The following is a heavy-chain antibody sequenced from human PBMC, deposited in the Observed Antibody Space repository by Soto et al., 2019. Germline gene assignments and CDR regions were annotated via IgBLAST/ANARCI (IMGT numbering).Heavy chain of an antibody. D-gene: IGHD6-13*01. V-gene: IGHV3-72*01. CDR1: GFTFNDHY. Sequence: GFLRLSCAVSGFTFNDHYTDWVRQAPGKGLEWVSRTRNKARSNTTEYAASVKGRFTISRDDSKNSLYLQMNSLKTEDTAVYYCTRGAAGRGAPVAESYYYGRDVWGRGTTVTVSS. CDR3: TRGAAGRGAPVAESYYYGRDV. CDR2: TRNKARSNTT. J-gene: IGHJ6*02.